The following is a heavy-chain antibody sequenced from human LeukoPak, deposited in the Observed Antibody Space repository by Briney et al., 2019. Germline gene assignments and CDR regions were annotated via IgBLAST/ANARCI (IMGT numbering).Heavy chain of an antibody. V-gene: IGHV1-46*01. Sequence: ASVKVSCKASVYTFTSYYMHWVRQAPGQGRAGVGIINPSGGRTSYAQKFQGRGTMTRDTSTSTVYMELSRRSSAHTAVYYCARHRRLLVASGSYPAPPTRPPPYTWFAPWGQGNLVTVSS. CDR2: INPSGGRT. CDR1: VYTFTSYY. J-gene: IGHJ5*02. CDR3: ARHRRLLVASGSYPAPPTRPPPYTWFAP. D-gene: IGHD3-10*01.